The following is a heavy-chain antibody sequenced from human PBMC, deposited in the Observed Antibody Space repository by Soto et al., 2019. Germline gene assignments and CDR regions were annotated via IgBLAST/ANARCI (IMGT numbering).Heavy chain of an antibody. J-gene: IGHJ4*02. CDR3: ATTGYQTYGGFDY. D-gene: IGHD6-25*01. CDR1: GGSISSYY. V-gene: IGHV4-59*01. CDR2: IYYSGNT. Sequence: SETLSLTCTVSGGSISSYYWSWIRQPPGKGLEWIGYIYYSGNTNYNPSLKSRVTISVDTSKNQFSLKVSSVTAADTAVYYCATTGYQTYGGFDYWGQGTLVTVSS.